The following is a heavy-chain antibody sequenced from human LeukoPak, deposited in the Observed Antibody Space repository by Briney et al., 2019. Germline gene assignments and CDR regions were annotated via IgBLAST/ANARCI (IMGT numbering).Heavy chain of an antibody. Sequence: SETLSLTCAVYGGSFSGYYCSWIRQPPGKGLEWIGEINHSGSTNYNPSLKSRVTISEDTSNNHFSLKLSSVTAADTAVYYCARDGIEYCSSTSCYSSTRYFDLWGRGTLVTVSS. CDR1: GGSFSGYY. V-gene: IGHV4-34*01. CDR2: INHSGST. J-gene: IGHJ2*01. D-gene: IGHD2-2*02. CDR3: ARDGIEYCSSTSCYSSTRYFDL.